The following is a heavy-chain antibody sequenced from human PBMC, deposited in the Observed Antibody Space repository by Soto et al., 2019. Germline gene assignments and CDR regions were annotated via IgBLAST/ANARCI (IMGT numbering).Heavy chain of an antibody. CDR2: ISAYNGNT. D-gene: IGHD2-15*01. J-gene: IGHJ6*02. Sequence: QVQLVQSGAEVKKPGASVKVSCKASGYTFTSYGISWVRQAPGQGLEWMGWISAYNGNTNYAQKLQGRVTMTTDTSTSTAYMKLRSLRSDDTAVYYCARPYCSGGSCYYYSGMDVWGQGTTVTVSS. V-gene: IGHV1-18*01. CDR1: GYTFTSYG. CDR3: ARPYCSGGSCYYYSGMDV.